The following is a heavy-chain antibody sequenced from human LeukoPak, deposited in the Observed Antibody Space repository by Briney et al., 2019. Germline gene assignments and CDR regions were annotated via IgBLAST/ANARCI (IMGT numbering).Heavy chain of an antibody. CDR2: ISRSGDSS. V-gene: IGHV3-23*01. CDR3: ARDKSVLDGGYEGTFAV. J-gene: IGHJ3*01. CDR1: GFSFNTYA. D-gene: IGHD5-12*01. Sequence: GGSLRLSCATSGFSFNTYAMSWVRQATGKGLDWVSSISRSGDSSYYADSVKGRFTISIDNSKNILYLQMKSLRAGDTAVYYCARDKSVLDGGYEGTFAVWGQGTVVTVSS.